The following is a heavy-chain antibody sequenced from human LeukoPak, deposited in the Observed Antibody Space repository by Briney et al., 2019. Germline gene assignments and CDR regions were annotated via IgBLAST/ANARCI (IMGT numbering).Heavy chain of an antibody. CDR3: GGGYYGSGSHYYGMDV. D-gene: IGHD3-10*01. V-gene: IGHV1-2*02. J-gene: IGHJ6*02. CDR1: GYTFTGYY. CDR2: INPNSGGT. Sequence: ASVKVSCKASGYTFTGYYMHWVRQAPGQGLEWMGWINPNSGGTNYAQKFQGRVTMTRDTSISTAYMELSRLRSDDTAVYYWGGGYYGSGSHYYGMDVWGQATTVTVSS.